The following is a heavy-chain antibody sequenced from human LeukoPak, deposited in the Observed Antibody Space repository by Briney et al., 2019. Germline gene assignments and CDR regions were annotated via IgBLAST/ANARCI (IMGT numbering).Heavy chain of an antibody. CDR2: ISSSSSYI. J-gene: IGHJ4*02. D-gene: IGHD5-18*01. CDR3: ARVGPWGYSYGDY. CDR1: GFTFSSYS. Sequence: GGSLRLSCAASGFTFSSYSMNWVRQAPGKGLEWVSSISSSSSYIYYADSVKGRFTISRDNAKNSLYLQMNSLRAEDTAVYYCARVGPWGYSYGDYWGQGTLVTVSS. V-gene: IGHV3-21*01.